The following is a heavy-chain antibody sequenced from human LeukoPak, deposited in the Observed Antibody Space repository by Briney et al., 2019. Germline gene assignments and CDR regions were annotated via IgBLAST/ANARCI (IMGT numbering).Heavy chain of an antibody. Sequence: QPGGSLRLSCAASGFIFHDYAMTWVRQAPGKGLEWVSAISGNGDNTYYADPVKGRFTISRDASRNTLSLQMNSLRADDSAVYYCARNLNSGTHYYFDYWGQGTLVTVSS. CDR2: ISGNGDNT. J-gene: IGHJ4*02. CDR3: ARNLNSGTHYYFDY. CDR1: GFIFHDYA. D-gene: IGHD1-26*01. V-gene: IGHV3-23*01.